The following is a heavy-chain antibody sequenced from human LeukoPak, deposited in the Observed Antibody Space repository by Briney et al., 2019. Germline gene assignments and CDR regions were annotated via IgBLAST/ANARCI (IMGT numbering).Heavy chain of an antibody. J-gene: IGHJ3*02. CDR3: AREGADPGEGDAFDI. D-gene: IGHD2-21*01. Sequence: GGSLRLSCAASGFTVSSNYMSWVRQAPGKGLEWVAVIYSGGSTYYADSVKGRFTISRDNSKNTLYLQMNSLRAADTAVYYCAREGADPGEGDAFDISGHGTMVTVSS. CDR2: IYSGGST. CDR1: GFTVSSNY. V-gene: IGHV3-53*01.